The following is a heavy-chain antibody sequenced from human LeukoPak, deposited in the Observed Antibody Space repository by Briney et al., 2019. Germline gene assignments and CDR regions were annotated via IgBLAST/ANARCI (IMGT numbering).Heavy chain of an antibody. V-gene: IGHV3-23*01. J-gene: IGHJ4*02. Sequence: GGSLRLSCAASGFTFTNYAMSWVRQAPGKGLEWVSAISGSGGSTYYADSLKGRCTISRDNSKNTLYLQMNSLRAEDTAVYYCAKGTAARPSLVFDYWGQGTLVTVSS. D-gene: IGHD6-6*01. CDR1: GFTFTNYA. CDR2: ISGSGGST. CDR3: AKGTAARPSLVFDY.